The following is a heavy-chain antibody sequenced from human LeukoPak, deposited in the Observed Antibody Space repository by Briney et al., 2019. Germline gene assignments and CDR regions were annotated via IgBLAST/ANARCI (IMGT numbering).Heavy chain of an antibody. CDR2: ISNGGRSI. V-gene: IGHV3-11*04. Sequence: GGSLRLSCAASGFAFRDHYMSWIRQAPGKGLEWVSYISNGGRSISYSDSVKGRFTISRDNAKSSLYLQMNNLRAGDTAMYYCAREHDSAHDYWGQGILVTVSS. CDR3: AREHDSAHDY. J-gene: IGHJ4*02. D-gene: IGHD5-12*01. CDR1: GFAFRDHY.